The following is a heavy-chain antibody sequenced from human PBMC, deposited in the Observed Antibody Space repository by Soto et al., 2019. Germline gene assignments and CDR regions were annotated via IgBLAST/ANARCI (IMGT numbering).Heavy chain of an antibody. CDR2: ISGSGGST. CDR1: GFTFSSYA. D-gene: IGHD3-10*01. J-gene: IGHJ4*02. Sequence: LRLSCAASGFTFSSYAMSWVRQAPGKGLEWVSAISGSGGSTYYADSVKGRFTISRDNSKNTLYLQMNSLRAEDTAVYYCAKDRLQYYYGSGSYPGYWGQGTLVTVSS. V-gene: IGHV3-23*01. CDR3: AKDRLQYYYGSGSYPGY.